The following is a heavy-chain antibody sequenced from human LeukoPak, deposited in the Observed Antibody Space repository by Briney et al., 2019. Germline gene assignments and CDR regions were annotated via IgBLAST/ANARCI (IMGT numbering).Heavy chain of an antibody. D-gene: IGHD5-24*01. J-gene: IGHJ4*02. CDR1: GGSIRSYY. Sequence: SETLSLTCTVSGGSIRSYYWSWIRQPPGKGLEWIGYIYYSGSTNYNPSLKSRVTISVDTSKNQFSLKLSSVTAADTAVYYCEGIDWGKDGSLLPIDYWGQGTLVTVSS. CDR3: EGIDWGKDGSLLPIDY. CDR2: IYYSGST. V-gene: IGHV4-59*01.